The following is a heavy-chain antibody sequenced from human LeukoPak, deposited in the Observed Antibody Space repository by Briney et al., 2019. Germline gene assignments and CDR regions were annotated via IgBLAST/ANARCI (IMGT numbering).Heavy chain of an antibody. D-gene: IGHD1-26*01. Sequence: NPSETLSLTCTVSGGSISSGDYYWSWIRQPPGKGLEWIGYIYYSGSTYYNPSLKSRVTISVDTSKNQFSLKLSSVTAADTAVYYCARYLVGATSYYFDYWGQGTLVTVSS. CDR2: IYYSGST. V-gene: IGHV4-30-4*08. CDR1: GGSISSGDYY. J-gene: IGHJ4*02. CDR3: ARYLVGATSYYFDY.